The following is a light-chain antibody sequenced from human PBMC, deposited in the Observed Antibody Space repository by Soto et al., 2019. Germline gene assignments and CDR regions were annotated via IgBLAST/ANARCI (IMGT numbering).Light chain of an antibody. CDR1: RSNIGEGYD. Sequence: QSALTQQPSVSGAQGQRVTISCTGSRSNIGEGYDVHWYQQLPGTAPKLLTYGNSNRPSGVPDRFSGSKSGTSASLAITGLQAEYEVDYYCQSYDSSLRGWVFGGGTKVTAL. CDR2: GNS. CDR3: QSYDSSLRGWV. V-gene: IGLV1-40*01. J-gene: IGLJ3*02.